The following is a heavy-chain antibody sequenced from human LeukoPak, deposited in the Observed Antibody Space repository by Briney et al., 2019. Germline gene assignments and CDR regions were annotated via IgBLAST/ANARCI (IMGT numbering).Heavy chain of an antibody. J-gene: IGHJ4*02. CDR3: AKSGTRSSWSPRVKTYLDY. V-gene: IGHV3-23*01. D-gene: IGHD6-13*01. CDR2: ISGSGGST. CDR1: GFTFSSYG. Sequence: GGSLRLSCAASGFTFSSYGMSWVRQAPGKGLEWVSAISGSGGSTYYADSVKGRFTISRDNSKNTLYLQMNSLRAEDTAVYYCAKSGTRSSWSPRVKTYLDYWGQGTLVTVSS.